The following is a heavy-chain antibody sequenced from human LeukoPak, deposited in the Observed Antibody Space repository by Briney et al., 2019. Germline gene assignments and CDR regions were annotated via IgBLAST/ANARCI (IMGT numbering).Heavy chain of an antibody. CDR1: GFTFSSYA. D-gene: IGHD3-3*01. CDR2: ISGSGST. CDR3: ANGRPATIFGVVAMGY. J-gene: IGHJ4*02. Sequence: GGSLRLSCVASGFTFSSYAMTWVRQAPGKGLEWVSAISGSGSTYYADSVKGRFTISRDNSKNTLYLQMNSLRAEDTAVYYCANGRPATIFGVVAMGYWGQGTLVIVSS. V-gene: IGHV3-23*01.